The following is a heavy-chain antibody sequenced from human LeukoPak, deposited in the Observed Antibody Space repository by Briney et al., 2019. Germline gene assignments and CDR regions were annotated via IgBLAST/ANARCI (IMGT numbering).Heavy chain of an antibody. D-gene: IGHD3-9*01. V-gene: IGHV4-39*07. CDR2: IYYSGST. Sequence: PSETLSLTCTVSLGSISSSSYYWGWIRQPPGKGLEWIGSIYYSGSTYYNPSLKSRVTISVDTSKNQFSLKLRSVTAADTAVYYCARDRGDILTGYIDAFDICGQGTMVTVSS. J-gene: IGHJ3*02. CDR1: LGSISSSSYY. CDR3: ARDRGDILTGYIDAFDI.